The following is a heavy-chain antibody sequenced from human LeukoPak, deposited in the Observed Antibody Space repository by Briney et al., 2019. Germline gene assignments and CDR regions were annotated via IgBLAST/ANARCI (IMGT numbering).Heavy chain of an antibody. CDR3: GRDIGAGAGTRGGYY. J-gene: IGHJ4*02. CDR2: INPNSDGT. V-gene: IGHV1-2*02. Sequence: ASVNVSCKASGYTFTGYYMHWVRQAPGHGLEWMGWINPNSDGTNDAQKVQGTVTMTRDTSISTAYMELSRLRSDDTAVYYCGRDIGAGAGTRGGYYWGQGTLVIVSS. CDR1: GYTFTGYY. D-gene: IGHD6-19*01.